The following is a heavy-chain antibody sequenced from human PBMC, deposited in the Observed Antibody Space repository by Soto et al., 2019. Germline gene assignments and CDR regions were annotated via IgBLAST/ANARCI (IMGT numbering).Heavy chain of an antibody. D-gene: IGHD3-10*01. Sequence: QVQLVESGGGVVQPGRSLRLSCAASGFTFSSYAMHWVRQAPGKGLEWVAVISYDGSNKYYADSVKGRFTISRDNSKNTLXLQMNSLRAEDTAVYYCARPNGDYGSDPYYYGMDVWGQGTTVTVSS. J-gene: IGHJ6*02. CDR1: GFTFSSYA. CDR3: ARPNGDYGSDPYYYGMDV. CDR2: ISYDGSNK. V-gene: IGHV3-30-3*01.